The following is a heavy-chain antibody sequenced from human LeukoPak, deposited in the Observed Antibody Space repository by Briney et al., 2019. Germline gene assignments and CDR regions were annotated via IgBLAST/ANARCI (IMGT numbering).Heavy chain of an antibody. CDR1: GFTFDDYA. CDR3: VVGFRN. D-gene: IGHD2-15*01. CDR2: ISWNSGSI. V-gene: IGHV3-9*03. Sequence: GGSLRLSCAASGFTFDDYAMHWVRQAPGKGLEWVSGISWNSGSIGYADSMKGRFTISRDNAKNSLYLQMNSLRAEDMALYYCVVGFRNWGRGTLVTVSS. J-gene: IGHJ4*02.